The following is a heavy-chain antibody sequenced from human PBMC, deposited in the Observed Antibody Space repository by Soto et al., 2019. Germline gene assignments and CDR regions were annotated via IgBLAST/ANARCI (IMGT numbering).Heavy chain of an antibody. CDR2: IIPIFGTA. CDR3: ARDYGDYDFWSGPPNWFDP. CDR1: GGTFSSYA. V-gene: IGHV1-69*13. J-gene: IGHJ5*02. Sequence: SVKVSCKASGGTFSSYAISWVRQAPGQGLEWMGGIIPIFGTANYAQKFQGRVTITADESTSTAYMELSSLRSEDTAVYYCARDYGDYDFWSGPPNWFDPWGQGTLVTVSS. D-gene: IGHD3-3*01.